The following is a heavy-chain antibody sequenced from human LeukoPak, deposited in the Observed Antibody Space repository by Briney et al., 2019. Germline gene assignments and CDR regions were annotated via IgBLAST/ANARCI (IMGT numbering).Heavy chain of an antibody. J-gene: IGHJ4*02. CDR3: AGVRYFWSGYDY. Sequence: GASVKVSCKASGYTFTDYYMHWVRQAPGQGLEWMGWINPNSGGTNYAQNFQGRVTITRDTSISTAYMELRRLTSDDTAFYSCAGVRYFWSGYDYWGQGTLVTVSA. CDR2: INPNSGGT. CDR1: GYTFTDYY. V-gene: IGHV1-2*02. D-gene: IGHD3-3*01.